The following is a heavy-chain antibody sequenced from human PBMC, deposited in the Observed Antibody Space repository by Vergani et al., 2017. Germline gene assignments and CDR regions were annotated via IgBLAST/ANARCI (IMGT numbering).Heavy chain of an antibody. CDR3: AQAHPRNSVYDYLYYHHAMDV. CDR2: ISGSGGST. CDR1: GFTFNHYA. V-gene: IGHV3-23*01. D-gene: IGHD5/OR15-5a*01. J-gene: IGHJ6*02. Sequence: EVQLLESGGDLVQPGGSLRLSCAASGFTFNHYAMNWVRQAPGKGLEWVSGISGSGGSTYYAGSVKGRFTISRDSSKNTLYLQMNSLSAGDTAVYYCAQAHPRNSVYDYLYYHHAMDVWGQGPSFTVSS.